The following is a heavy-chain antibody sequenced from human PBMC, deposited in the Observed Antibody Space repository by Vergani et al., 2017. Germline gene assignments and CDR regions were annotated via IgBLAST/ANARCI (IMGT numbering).Heavy chain of an antibody. Sequence: EVQLVESGGGLVKPGGSLRLSCAASGFTFSSYSMNWVRQAPGKGLEWVSSISSSSSYIYYADSVKGRFTISRDNAKNSLYLQMNSLRAEDTAVYYCARYFRVRATNYYYYYMDVWGKGTTVTVSS. J-gene: IGHJ6*03. CDR3: ARYFRVRATNYYYYYMDV. V-gene: IGHV3-21*01. CDR1: GFTFSSYS. CDR2: ISSSSSYI. D-gene: IGHD1-26*01.